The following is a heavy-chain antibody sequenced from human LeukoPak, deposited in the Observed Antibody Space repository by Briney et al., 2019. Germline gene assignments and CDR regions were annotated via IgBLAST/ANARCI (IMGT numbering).Heavy chain of an antibody. CDR1: GFTFSSYG. J-gene: IGHJ3*02. Sequence: PGGSLRLSCAASGFTFSSYGMHWVRQAPGKGLEWVAVIWYDGSNKYYADSVKGRFTISRDNSKNTLYLQMNSLRAEDTAVYYCARGYWNDAFFDAFDIWGQGTMVTVSS. V-gene: IGHV3-33*01. D-gene: IGHD1-1*01. CDR3: ARGYWNDAFFDAFDI. CDR2: IWYDGSNK.